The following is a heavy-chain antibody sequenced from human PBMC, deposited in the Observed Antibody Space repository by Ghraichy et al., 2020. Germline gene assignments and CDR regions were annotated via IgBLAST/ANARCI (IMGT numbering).Heavy chain of an antibody. CDR2: IYPGDSDT. Sequence: GESLNISCKGSGYSFTSYWIGWVRQMPGKGLEWMGIIYPGDSDTRYSPSFQGQVTISADKSISTAYLQWSSLKASDTAMYYCARRGRTVRDAFDIWCQGTMVTVSS. CDR3: ARRGRTVRDAFDI. J-gene: IGHJ3*02. V-gene: IGHV5-51*01. D-gene: IGHD4-11*01. CDR1: GYSFTSYW.